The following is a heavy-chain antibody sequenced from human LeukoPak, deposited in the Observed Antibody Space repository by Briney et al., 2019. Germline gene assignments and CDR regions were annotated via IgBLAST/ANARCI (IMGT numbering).Heavy chain of an antibody. J-gene: IGHJ3*02. Sequence: ASVKVSCKASGYTFTGYYMHWVRQAPGQGLEWMGWINPNSGGTNYAQKFQGWVTMTRDTSISTAYMELSRPRSDDTAVYYCARGSYSSGRYQIVAFDIWGQGTMVTVSS. V-gene: IGHV1-2*04. CDR1: GYTFTGYY. CDR2: INPNSGGT. D-gene: IGHD6-19*01. CDR3: ARGSYSSGRYQIVAFDI.